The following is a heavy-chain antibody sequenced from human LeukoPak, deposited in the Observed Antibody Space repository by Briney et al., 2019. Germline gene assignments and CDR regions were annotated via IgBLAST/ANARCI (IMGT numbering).Heavy chain of an antibody. Sequence: SVKVSCKASGGTFSSYAISWVRQAPGQGLEWMGGIIPIFGTANYAQKFQGRVTITADESTSTAYMELSSLRSEDTAVYYCARTLRPLGLGYCSSTSCYDGLDYWDQGTLVTVSS. CDR3: ARTLRPLGLGYCSSTSCYDGLDY. D-gene: IGHD2-2*01. CDR2: IIPIFGTA. J-gene: IGHJ4*02. CDR1: GGTFSSYA. V-gene: IGHV1-69*13.